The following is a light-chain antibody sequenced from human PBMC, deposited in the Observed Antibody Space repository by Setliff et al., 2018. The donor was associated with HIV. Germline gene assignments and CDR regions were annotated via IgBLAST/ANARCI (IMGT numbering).Light chain of an antibody. J-gene: IGLJ1*01. CDR1: SSDVGRYNL. CDR2: QAT. Sequence: QSVLTQPASVSGSPGQSITISCTGTSSDVGRYNLVSWYQQHPGKAPKLMIYQATKRPSGVSNRFSGSKSGNTASLTISGLQAEDEADYYCCSNTGSSVYVFGTGTKVTVL. V-gene: IGLV2-23*01. CDR3: CSNTGSSVYV.